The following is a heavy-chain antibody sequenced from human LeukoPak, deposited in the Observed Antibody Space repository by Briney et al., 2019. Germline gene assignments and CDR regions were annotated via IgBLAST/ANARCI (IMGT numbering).Heavy chain of an antibody. J-gene: IGHJ4*02. V-gene: IGHV3-74*01. Sequence: PGGSLRLSCAASGFSFSSYWMHWVRQAPGKGLVWVSRINGDGSRTYYADSVKGRFTISRDNAKNTLYVQMNSLRAEDTAVYYCVRDLGGRSGHWGQGTLVTVSS. CDR1: GFSFSSYW. CDR2: INGDGSRT. CDR3: VRDLGGRSGH. D-gene: IGHD1-26*01.